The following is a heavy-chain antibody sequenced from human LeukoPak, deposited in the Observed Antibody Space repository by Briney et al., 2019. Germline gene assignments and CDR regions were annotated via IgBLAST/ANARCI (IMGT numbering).Heavy chain of an antibody. CDR1: GFSVSDNY. J-gene: IGHJ5*02. CDR2: IYSGGSI. Sequence: GGSLRLSCAASGFSVSDNYMSWVRQAQGKGLECVSVIYSGGSIYYADSVKGRFTISRDNSKNTLYLQMNSLRVEDSAVYYCARDLASLSGGDYGGSWGQGTLVTVSS. CDR3: ARDLASLSGGDYGGS. V-gene: IGHV3-53*01. D-gene: IGHD2-21*02.